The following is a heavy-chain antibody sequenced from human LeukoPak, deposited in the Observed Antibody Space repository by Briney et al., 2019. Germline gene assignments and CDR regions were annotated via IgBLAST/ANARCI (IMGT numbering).Heavy chain of an antibody. V-gene: IGHV1-24*01. Sequence: ASVKVSCKVSGYTLTELSMHWVRQAPGKGLGWMGGFDPEDGETIYAQKFQGRVTMTEDTSTDTAYMELSSLRSEDTAVYYCATIAVAEDWFDPWGQGTLVTVSS. J-gene: IGHJ5*02. CDR1: GYTLTELS. D-gene: IGHD6-19*01. CDR2: FDPEDGET. CDR3: ATIAVAEDWFDP.